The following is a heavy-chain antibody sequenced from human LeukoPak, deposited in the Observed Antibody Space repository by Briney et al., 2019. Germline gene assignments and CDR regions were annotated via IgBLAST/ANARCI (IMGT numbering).Heavy chain of an antibody. D-gene: IGHD6-13*01. V-gene: IGHV4-59*08. CDR2: IYYSGST. J-gene: IGHJ4*02. CDR1: GGSISSYY. CDR3: ARPAQTGIAAAGFDY. Sequence: SETLSLTCTVSGGSISSYYWSWIRQPPGKGLEWIVYIYYSGSTNYNPSLKSRVTISVDTSKNQFSLKLSSVTAADTAVYYCARPAQTGIAAAGFDYWGQGTLVTVSS.